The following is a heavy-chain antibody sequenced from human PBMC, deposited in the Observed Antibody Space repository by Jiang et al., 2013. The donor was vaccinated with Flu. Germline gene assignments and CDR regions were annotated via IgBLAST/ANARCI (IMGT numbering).Heavy chain of an antibody. Sequence: PPGKGLEWIGSVYYSGKSHYNPSLKSRVSISVDTSNNQFXLKMNGMTAADTAVYYCSRIDGYDYGDNTRGVFDYWGQGALVTVSS. D-gene: IGHD4/OR15-4a*01. CDR2: VYYSGKS. J-gene: IGHJ4*02. CDR3: SRIDGYDYGDNTRGVFDY. V-gene: IGHV4-39*01.